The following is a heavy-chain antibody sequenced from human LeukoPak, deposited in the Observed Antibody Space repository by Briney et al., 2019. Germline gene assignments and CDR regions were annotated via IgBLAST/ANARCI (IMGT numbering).Heavy chain of an antibody. CDR2: IYSGGSK. D-gene: IGHD3-22*01. CDR3: AREAHDSSGYYGFEY. J-gene: IGHJ4*02. CDR1: GFTVSSNY. V-gene: IGHV3-53*04. Sequence: GGSLRLSCAASGFTVSSNYMSWVRQAPGKGLEWVSVIYSGGSKYYADSVKDRFTNPRHNSKNPLYLQMHSLRPRDTAVYYCAREAHDSSGYYGFEYCGQGTLVTVSS.